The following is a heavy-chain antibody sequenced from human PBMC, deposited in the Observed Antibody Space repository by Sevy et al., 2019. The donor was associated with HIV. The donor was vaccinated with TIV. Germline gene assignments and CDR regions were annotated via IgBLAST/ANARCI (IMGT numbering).Heavy chain of an antibody. J-gene: IGHJ4*02. CDR3: ATTKDYYENSGDPFDY. CDR2: FDSEDDEK. D-gene: IGHD3-22*01. Sequence: ASVKVSCKVSGYTLTQLSMHWVRQVPGKGLEWMGSFDSEDDEKIYEQKFQGRVTMTEDTSTDTAYMELSSLRSEDTAVYYCATTKDYYENSGDPFDYWGQGTLVTVSS. V-gene: IGHV1-24*01. CDR1: GYTLTQLS.